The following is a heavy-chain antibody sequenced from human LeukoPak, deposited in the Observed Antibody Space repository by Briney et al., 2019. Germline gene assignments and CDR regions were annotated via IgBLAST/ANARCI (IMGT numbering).Heavy chain of an antibody. CDR2: INLNSGHT. D-gene: IGHD5-12*01. V-gene: IGHV1-8*01. Sequence: GASVKVSCKASGYTFTGYDINWVRQATGQGLEWMGWINLNSGHTGFAQKFQGRVTLTWDTSISTAYMELSSLTSEDTAVYYCARNIVATTNYGSWGQGTLVTVSS. CDR1: GYTFTGYD. CDR3: ARNIVATTNYGS. J-gene: IGHJ4*02.